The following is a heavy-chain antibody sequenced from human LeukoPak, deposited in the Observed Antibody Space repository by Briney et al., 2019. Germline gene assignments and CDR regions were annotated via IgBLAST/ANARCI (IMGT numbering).Heavy chain of an antibody. Sequence: PSETLSLTCTVSGGSISNYYWNWIRQPPGKGLEWIGYIYYSGSTNYNPSLKSRVTFSLDTSKKQFSLKLSSVTAADTAVYYCARSVGLYDNSKYYSGDFDYWGQGTLVTVPS. D-gene: IGHD3-22*01. CDR1: GGSISNYY. J-gene: IGHJ4*02. CDR2: IYYSGST. V-gene: IGHV4-59*01. CDR3: ARSVGLYDNSKYYSGDFDY.